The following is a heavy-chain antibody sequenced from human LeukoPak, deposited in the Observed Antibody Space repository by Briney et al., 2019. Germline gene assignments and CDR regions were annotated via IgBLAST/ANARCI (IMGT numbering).Heavy chain of an antibody. CDR3: AKSRGTSCCDFDY. D-gene: IGHD2-2*01. J-gene: IGHJ4*02. V-gene: IGHV3-21*04. CDR2: ISSSSSYI. Sequence: PGGSLRLSCAASGFTFSSYSMNWVRQAPGKGLEWVSSISSSSSYIYYADSVKGRFTISRDNAKNSLHLQMNSLRAEDTAAFYCAKSRGTSCCDFDYWGQGTLVTVSS. CDR1: GFTFSSYS.